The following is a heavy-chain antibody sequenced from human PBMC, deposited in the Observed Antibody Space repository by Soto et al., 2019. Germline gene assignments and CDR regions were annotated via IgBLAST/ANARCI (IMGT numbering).Heavy chain of an antibody. CDR2: TSWNSGSI. V-gene: IGHV3-9*01. D-gene: IGHD3-10*01. Sequence: GGSMRLSCAASGFTFDDYAMHWVRQAPGKGLEWVSGTSWNSGSIGYADSVKGRFTISRDNAKNSLYLQMNSLRAEDTALYYCAKDIRGGIVAQIPSYFDFWGQGTLVTVSS. CDR1: GFTFDDYA. J-gene: IGHJ4*02. CDR3: AKDIRGGIVAQIPSYFDF.